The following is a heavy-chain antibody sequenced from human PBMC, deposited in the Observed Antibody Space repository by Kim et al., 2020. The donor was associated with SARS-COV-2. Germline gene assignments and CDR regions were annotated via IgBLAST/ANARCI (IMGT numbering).Heavy chain of an antibody. V-gene: IGHV3-9*01. CDR2: ISWNSGSI. Sequence: GGSLRLSCAASGFTFDDYAMHWVRQAPGKGLEWVSGISWNSGSIGYADSVKGRFTISRDNAKNSLYLQMNSLRAEDTALYYCSTIPGGFGENYGMDVWGQGTTVTVSS. CDR1: GFTFDDYA. J-gene: IGHJ6*02. D-gene: IGHD3-10*01. CDR3: STIPGGFGENYGMDV.